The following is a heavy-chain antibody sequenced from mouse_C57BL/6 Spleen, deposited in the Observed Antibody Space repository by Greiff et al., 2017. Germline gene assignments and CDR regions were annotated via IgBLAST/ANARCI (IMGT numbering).Heavy chain of an antibody. Sequence: EVQLVESGAGLAKPGGSLKLSCAASGFTFSSYSMSWVRQTPEQRLEWVAYISSGGDYTYYAHTVKGRFTISRDNARNTLYLQMSSLKSEDTAMYYYTRDLDGYYYAMDYWGQGTSVTVSS. V-gene: IGHV5-9-1*02. D-gene: IGHD2-3*01. CDR2: ISSGGDYT. J-gene: IGHJ4*01. CDR3: TRDLDGYYYAMDY. CDR1: GFTFSSYS.